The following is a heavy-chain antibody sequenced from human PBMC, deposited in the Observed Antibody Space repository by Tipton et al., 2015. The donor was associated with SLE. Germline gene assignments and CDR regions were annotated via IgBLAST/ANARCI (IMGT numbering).Heavy chain of an antibody. CDR3: AKDGHQCPSDTCTSYFDY. J-gene: IGHJ4*02. CDR1: GFTFSSYA. CDR2: ISGSGANT. V-gene: IGHV3-23*01. Sequence: SLRLSCATSGFTFSSYAMSWVRQAPGKGLEWVSTISGSGANTYYANSVKGRFTISRDNSKDTLYLQMNSLRAEDTDVYHCAKDGHQCPSDTCTSYFDYWGQGALVTVSS. D-gene: IGHD1-26*01.